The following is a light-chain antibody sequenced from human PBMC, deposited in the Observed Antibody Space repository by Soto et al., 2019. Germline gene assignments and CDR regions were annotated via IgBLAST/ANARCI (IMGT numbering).Light chain of an antibody. CDR2: EVS. Sequence: QSVLTQPASVSGSPGQSITISCTGTSSDVGGYNYVSWYQQHPGKAPKLMIYEVSNRPSGVSNRFSGSKSGNTASLTISGLQAEDEAYYYCSSYTSSSTPLYVFGTGTKVTVL. J-gene: IGLJ1*01. CDR3: SSYTSSSTPLYV. CDR1: SSDVGGYNY. V-gene: IGLV2-14*01.